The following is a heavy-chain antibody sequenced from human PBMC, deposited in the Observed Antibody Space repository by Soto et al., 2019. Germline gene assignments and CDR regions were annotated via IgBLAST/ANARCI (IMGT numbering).Heavy chain of an antibody. V-gene: IGHV3-30-3*01. CDR3: ARDGYCSGGSCSAPHTGMDV. J-gene: IGHJ6*02. Sequence: QVQLVESGGGVVQPGRSLRLSCAASGFTFSSYAMHWVRQAPGKGLEWVAVISYDGSNKYYADSVKGRFTISRDNSKNTLYLQMNSLRAEETAVYYCARDGYCSGGSCSAPHTGMDVWGQGTTVTVSS. D-gene: IGHD2-15*01. CDR2: ISYDGSNK. CDR1: GFTFSSYA.